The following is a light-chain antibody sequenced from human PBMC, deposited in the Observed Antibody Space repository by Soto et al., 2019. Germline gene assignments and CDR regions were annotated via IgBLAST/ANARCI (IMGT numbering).Light chain of an antibody. V-gene: IGKV1-5*02. CDR3: QQYNSYPIT. Sequence: DIQMTQSPSALSASIGDRVTIVCRASRNICTWLSCYQQIPLNSPILLIHYASILESGVPSRFRGRGSGTEFHLTLSSLQPDDFAPSYCQQYNSYPITFRRGTRLEIK. CDR2: YAS. J-gene: IGKJ5*01. CDR1: RNICTW.